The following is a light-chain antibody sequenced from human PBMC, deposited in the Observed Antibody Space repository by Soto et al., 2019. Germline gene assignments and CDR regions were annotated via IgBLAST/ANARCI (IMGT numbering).Light chain of an antibody. CDR3: QQRTKWYT. CDR1: QSVSSY. V-gene: IGKV3-11*01. CDR2: DAS. Sequence: EIVLTQSPATLSLSPGERATLSCRASQSVSSYLAWYQQKPGQAPRLLIYDASNRATGIPARFSGSGSGTDFTLTISSLEPEDFAVYYCQQRTKWYTFGQGTKVEIK. J-gene: IGKJ2*01.